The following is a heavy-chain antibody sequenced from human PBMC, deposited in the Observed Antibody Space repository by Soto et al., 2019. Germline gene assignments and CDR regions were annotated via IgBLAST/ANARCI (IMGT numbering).Heavy chain of an antibody. J-gene: IGHJ2*01. CDR3: XXXXXXXXGF. Sequence: EVQLLESGGGLVQPGGSLRLSCAASGFTFSSYAMSWVRQAPXKGLEWVSAISGSGGSTYYADSVKGRFTISRDNSKNTLXLQMXXXXXXXXXXXXXXXXXXXXXGFWGRGTLVTVSS. CDR1: GFTFSSYA. V-gene: IGHV3-23*01. CDR2: ISGSGGST.